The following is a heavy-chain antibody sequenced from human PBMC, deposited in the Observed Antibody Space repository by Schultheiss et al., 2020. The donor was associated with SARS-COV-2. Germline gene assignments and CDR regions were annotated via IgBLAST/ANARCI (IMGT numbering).Heavy chain of an antibody. CDR1: GGSISSSSYY. V-gene: IGHV4-39*01. Sequence: SETLSLTCTVSGGSISSSSYYWGWIRQPPGKGLEWIGSIYYSGSTNYNPSLKSRVTISVDTSKNQFSLKLSSVTAADTAVYYCARHSFNIAVAAYNWFDPWGQGTLVTVSS. D-gene: IGHD6-19*01. CDR3: ARHSFNIAVAAYNWFDP. J-gene: IGHJ5*02. CDR2: IYYSGST.